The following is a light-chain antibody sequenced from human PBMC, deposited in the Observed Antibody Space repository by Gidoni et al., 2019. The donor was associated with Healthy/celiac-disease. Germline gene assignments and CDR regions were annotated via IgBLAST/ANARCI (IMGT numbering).Light chain of an antibody. CDR1: QSVLYSSNNKNY. CDR3: QQYYSTLLT. J-gene: IGKJ4*01. CDR2: WAS. Sequence: IVMTQSPDSLAVSLGERATINCKSSQSVLYSSNNKNYLAWYQQKPGQPPKLLIYWASTRESGVPDRFSGSGSGTDFTLTSSSLQAEDVAVYYCQQYYSTLLTFGGXTKVEIK. V-gene: IGKV4-1*01.